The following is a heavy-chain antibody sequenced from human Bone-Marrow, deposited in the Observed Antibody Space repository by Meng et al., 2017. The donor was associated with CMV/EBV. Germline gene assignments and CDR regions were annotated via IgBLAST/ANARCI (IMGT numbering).Heavy chain of an antibody. Sequence: GGSLRLSCAAYGFTFSRYALHWVRQAPGKGLEWVSLISYDGRNKAYADSVKGRFTISRDKSKNMLYLQMNSLGAEDTAVYFCVRDRGSAIISAAMVFYFDSWGQGTLVTVSS. CDR1: GFTFSRYA. J-gene: IGHJ4*02. CDR2: ISYDGRNK. V-gene: IGHV3-30*04. CDR3: VRDRGSAIISAAMVFYFDS. D-gene: IGHD5-18*01.